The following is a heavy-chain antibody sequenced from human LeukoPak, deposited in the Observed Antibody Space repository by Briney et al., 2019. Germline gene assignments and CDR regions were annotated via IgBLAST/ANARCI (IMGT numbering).Heavy chain of an antibody. CDR2: IKQDGSEK. D-gene: IGHD4-17*01. J-gene: IGHJ6*03. CDR1: GFTFSSYW. Sequence: GGSLRLSCAASGFTFSSYWMIWVRQAPGKGLEGVANIKQDGSEKYYVDSVKGRFTISRDNAKNSLYLQMNSLRAEDTAVYYCARGTTVTTGAYYYYYMDVWGKGTTVTVSS. CDR3: ARGTTVTTGAYYYYYMDV. V-gene: IGHV3-7*01.